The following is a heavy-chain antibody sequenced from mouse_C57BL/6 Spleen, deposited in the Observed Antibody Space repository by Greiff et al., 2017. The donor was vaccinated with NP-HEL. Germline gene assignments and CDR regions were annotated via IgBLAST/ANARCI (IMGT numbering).Heavy chain of an antibody. CDR2: ISGGGGNT. CDR3: ARGLGNYVNYAMDY. J-gene: IGHJ4*01. CDR1: GFTFSSYT. V-gene: IGHV5-9*01. Sequence: EVQLQESGGGLVKPGGSLKLSCAASGFTFSSYTMSWVRQTPEKRLEWVATISGGGGNTYYPDSVKGRFTISRDNAKNTLYLQMSSLRSEDTALYYCARGLGNYVNYAMDYWGQGTSVTVSS. D-gene: IGHD2-1*01.